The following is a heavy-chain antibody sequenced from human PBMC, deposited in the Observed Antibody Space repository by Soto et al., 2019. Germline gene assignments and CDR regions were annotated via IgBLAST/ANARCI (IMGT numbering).Heavy chain of an antibody. J-gene: IGHJ4*02. CDR3: ARDPGSSSWYGSYFDY. CDR1: GGSISSYY. D-gene: IGHD6-13*01. V-gene: IGHV4-59*12. Sequence: SETLSLTCTVSGGSISSYYWSWIRQPPGKGLEWIGYIYYSGSTNHNPSLKSRVTISVDTSKNQFSLKLSSVTAADTAVYYCARDPGSSSWYGSYFDYWGQGTLVTVSS. CDR2: IYYSGST.